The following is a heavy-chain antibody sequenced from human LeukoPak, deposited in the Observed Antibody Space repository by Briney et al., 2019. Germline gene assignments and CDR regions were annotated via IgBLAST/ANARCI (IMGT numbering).Heavy chain of an antibody. J-gene: IGHJ6*03. CDR2: IYHSGST. D-gene: IGHD6-6*01. V-gene: IGHV4-38-2*02. CDR1: GYSISSGYY. CDR3: ARWSGSVTARNYYYYMDV. Sequence: SETLSLTCTVSGYSISSGYYWGWIRQPPGKGLEWIGSIYHSGSTYYNPSLKSRVTISVDTSKNQFSLKLSSVTAADTAVYYCARWSGSVTARNYYYYMDVWGEGTTVTVSS.